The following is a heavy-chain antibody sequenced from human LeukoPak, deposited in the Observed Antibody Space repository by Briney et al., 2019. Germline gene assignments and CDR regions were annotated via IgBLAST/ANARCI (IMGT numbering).Heavy chain of an antibody. CDR1: GSTCTNHD. CDR3: ARGYPLYYDSSGYISYYYYYYYMDV. CDR2: MNPNSGNT. Sequence: GASVKVSCKVSGSTCTNHDINWVRQATGQGLEWMGWMNPNSGNTGYAQKFQGRVTMTRNTSISTAYMELSSLRSEDTAVYYCARGYPLYYDSSGYISYYYYYYYMDVWGKGTTVTISS. V-gene: IGHV1-8*01. D-gene: IGHD3-22*01. J-gene: IGHJ6*03.